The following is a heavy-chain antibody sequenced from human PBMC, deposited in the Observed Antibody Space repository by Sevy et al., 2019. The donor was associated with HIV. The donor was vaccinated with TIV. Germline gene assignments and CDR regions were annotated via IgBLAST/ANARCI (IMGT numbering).Heavy chain of an antibody. V-gene: IGHV3-33*01. CDR3: ARGLAALPGYYYGMDV. Sequence: GGSLRLSCAASGFTFSSYGMHWVRQAPAKGLEWVAVIWYDGSNKYYADSVKGRVTISRDNSKNTLFLQMNSLRDEDTAVYYCARGLAALPGYYYGMDVWGQGTTVTDSS. J-gene: IGHJ6*02. D-gene: IGHD6-6*01. CDR1: GFTFSSYG. CDR2: IWYDGSNK.